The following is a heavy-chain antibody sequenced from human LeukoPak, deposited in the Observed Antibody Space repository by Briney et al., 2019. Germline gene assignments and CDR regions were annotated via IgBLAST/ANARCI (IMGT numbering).Heavy chain of an antibody. J-gene: IGHJ4*02. D-gene: IGHD3-10*01. Sequence: GASVKVSCKASGYTFTSYGISWVRQAPGQGLEWMGWISAYNGNTNYAQKLQGRVTMTTDTSTSTAYMELRSLRSDDTAVYYCARGGITMVRGVMGPFDYWGQGTLVTVSS. CDR3: ARGGITMVRGVMGPFDY. CDR2: ISAYNGNT. V-gene: IGHV1-18*01. CDR1: GYTFTSYG.